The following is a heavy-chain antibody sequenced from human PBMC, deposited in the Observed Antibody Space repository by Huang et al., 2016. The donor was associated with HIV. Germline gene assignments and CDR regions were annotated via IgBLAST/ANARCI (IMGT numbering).Heavy chain of an antibody. J-gene: IGHJ3*01. CDR1: GGSVNSGYYY. Sequence: QLQLQESGPGLVRPSETLSLTCSVSGGSVNSGYYYWGWIRQPPGKGLEWIASIFYCGNTFYNPARKSQVSMSVDTSKKRFSLNLSSVTAADTAVYFCARLPFDYVWGTQRQTALDELDVWGQGTMVTVSS. V-gene: IGHV4-39*01. D-gene: IGHD3-16*01. CDR2: IFYCGNT. CDR3: ARLPFDYVWGTQRQTALDELDV.